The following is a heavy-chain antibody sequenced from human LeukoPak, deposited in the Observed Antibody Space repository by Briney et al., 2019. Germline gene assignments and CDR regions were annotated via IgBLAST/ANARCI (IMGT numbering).Heavy chain of an antibody. CDR1: GGTFSSYA. CDR2: IIPIFGTA. CDR3: ARDLLPAASYYYYGMDV. V-gene: IGHV1-69*01. J-gene: IGHJ6*02. D-gene: IGHD2-2*01. Sequence: ASVKVSCKAFGGTFSSYAISWVRQAPGQGLEWMGGIIPIFGTANYAQKFQGRVTITADESTSTAYMELSSLRSEDTAVYYCARDLLPAASYYYYGMDVWGQGTTVTVSS.